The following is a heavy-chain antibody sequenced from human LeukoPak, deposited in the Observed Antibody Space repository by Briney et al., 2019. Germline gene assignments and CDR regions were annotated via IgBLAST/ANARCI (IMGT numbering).Heavy chain of an antibody. CDR2: INSDAVTT. J-gene: IGHJ4*02. V-gene: IGHV3-74*01. CDR1: GFTFSNYW. CDR3: ASMGAFDY. D-gene: IGHD1-26*01. Sequence: GGSLRLSCAVSGFTFSNYWMHWVRQAPGKGLVWVSRINSDAVTTNYADSVKGRFTISRDNAKNTLYLQMNSLRAEDTAVYYCASMGAFDYWGQGTLVTVSS.